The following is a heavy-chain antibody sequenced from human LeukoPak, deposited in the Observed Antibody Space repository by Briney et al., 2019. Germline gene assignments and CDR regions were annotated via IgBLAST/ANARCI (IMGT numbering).Heavy chain of an antibody. CDR2: IYTSGST. CDR1: GGSISSGSYY. V-gene: IGHV4-61*02. D-gene: IGHD5-18*01. CDR3: AREGYRLAAN. J-gene: IGHJ4*02. Sequence: SETLSLTCTVSGGSISSGSYYWSWIRQPAGRGLEWIERIYTSGSTNYNPSLKSRVTISVDTSKNQFSLKLSSVTAADTAVYYCAREGYRLAANWGQGTLVTVSS.